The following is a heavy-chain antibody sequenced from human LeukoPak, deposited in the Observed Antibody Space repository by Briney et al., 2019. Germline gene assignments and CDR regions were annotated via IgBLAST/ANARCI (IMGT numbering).Heavy chain of an antibody. V-gene: IGHV1-24*01. J-gene: IGHJ4*02. CDR2: FDPEDGET. Sequence: ASVKVSCKVSGYTXTELSMHWVRQAPGKGLEWMGGFDPEDGETIYAQKFQGRVTMTEDTSTDTAYMELSSLRSEDTAVYYCATSPRYCSGGSCYGLGDYWGQGTLVTVSS. D-gene: IGHD2-15*01. CDR3: ATSPRYCSGGSCYGLGDY. CDR1: GYTXTELS.